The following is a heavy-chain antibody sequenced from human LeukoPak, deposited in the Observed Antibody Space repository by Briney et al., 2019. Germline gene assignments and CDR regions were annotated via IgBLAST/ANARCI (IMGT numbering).Heavy chain of an antibody. CDR1: GYTFSSYY. D-gene: IGHD3-16*01. J-gene: IGHJ4*02. CDR2: INPSGGST. Sequence: ASVKVSCKASGYTFSSYYMHWVRQAPGQGLEWMGIINPSGGSTSFAQKFQGKLIMTRDMSTSTVYMELTSLRSEDTAVYYCARDNDSRDPPHFDYWGQGTLVTVSS. CDR3: ARDNDSRDPPHFDY. V-gene: IGHV1-46*01.